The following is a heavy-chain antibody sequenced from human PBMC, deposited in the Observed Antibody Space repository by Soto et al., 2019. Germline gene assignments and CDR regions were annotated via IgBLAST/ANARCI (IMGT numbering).Heavy chain of an antibody. Sequence: QVQLQESGPGLVKPSETLSLTCTVSGGSISSYYWSWIRQPAGKGLEWIGRIYTSGSTNYNPSLKSRVTMSVDTSKNQFSLKLSSVTAADTAMYYCARDPRIAVAGNLFDYWGQGTLVTVSS. CDR1: GGSISSYY. CDR3: ARDPRIAVAGNLFDY. D-gene: IGHD6-19*01. J-gene: IGHJ4*02. CDR2: IYTSGST. V-gene: IGHV4-4*07.